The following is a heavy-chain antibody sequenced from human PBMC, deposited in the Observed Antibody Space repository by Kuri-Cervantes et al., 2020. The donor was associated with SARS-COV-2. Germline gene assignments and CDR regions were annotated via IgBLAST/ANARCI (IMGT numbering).Heavy chain of an antibody. Sequence: SETLSLTCTVSGGSISSSSYYWGWIRQPPGKGLEWIGSIYYGGSTYYNPSLKSRVTISVDTSKNQFSLKLSSVTAADTAVYYCARPSIAARADAFDIWGQGTMVTVSS. CDR3: ARPSIAARADAFDI. CDR1: GGSISSSSYY. D-gene: IGHD6-6*01. V-gene: IGHV4-39*01. J-gene: IGHJ3*02. CDR2: IYYGGST.